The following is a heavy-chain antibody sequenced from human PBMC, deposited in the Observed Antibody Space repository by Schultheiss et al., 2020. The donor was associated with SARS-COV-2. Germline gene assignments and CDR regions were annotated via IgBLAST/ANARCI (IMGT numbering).Heavy chain of an antibody. CDR1: GGSISSYY. D-gene: IGHD2-2*01. CDR2: LYDSGST. CDR3: ATSYSTTYYYAMGV. V-gene: IGHV4-59*01. Sequence: SQTLSLTCTVSGGSISSYYWSWIRQPPGKGLEWIGYLYDSGSTNYNPSLKSRVTISVDTSKNQFSLNLRSMTAADTAVYYCATSYSTTYYYAMGVWGQGTTVTVSS. J-gene: IGHJ6*02.